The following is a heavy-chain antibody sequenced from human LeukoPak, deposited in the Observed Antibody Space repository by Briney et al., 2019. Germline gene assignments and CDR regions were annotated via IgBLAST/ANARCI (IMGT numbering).Heavy chain of an antibody. CDR2: IYYSGST. V-gene: IGHV4-59*12. D-gene: IGHD5-18*01. J-gene: IGHJ4*02. CDR1: GGSISSYY. CDR3: ARDRTGRNTAQDDY. Sequence: SETLSLTCTVSGGSISSYYWSWIRQPPGKGLEWIGYIYYSGSTNYNPSLKSRVTISVDTSKNQFSLKLTSVTAADTAVYYCARDRTGRNTAQDDYWGQGTLVTVSS.